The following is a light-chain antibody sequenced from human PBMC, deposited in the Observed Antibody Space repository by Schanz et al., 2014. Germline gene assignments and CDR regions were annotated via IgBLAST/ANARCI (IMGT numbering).Light chain of an antibody. V-gene: IGKV3-15*01. J-gene: IGKJ4*01. CDR1: QSVSSN. CDR2: GAS. Sequence: EIVMTQSPATLSVSPGERATLSCRASQSVSSNLAWYQQKPGQAPRLLIHGASTRATGIPARFSGSGSGTEFTLTISSLQPEDFATYYCQQANSFPVTFGGGTKVEI. CDR3: QQANSFPVT.